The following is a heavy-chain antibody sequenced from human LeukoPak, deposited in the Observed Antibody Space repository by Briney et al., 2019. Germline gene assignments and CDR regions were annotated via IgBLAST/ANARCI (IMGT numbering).Heavy chain of an antibody. CDR1: GFTFDDYA. J-gene: IGHJ3*02. Sequence: PGGSLRLSCAASGFTFDDYAMHWVRQAPGKGLEWASGITWNSDTIDYADSVKGRFTISRDNAKNSLYLQMNSLRAEDTALYYCAKDTTYYYDSSGYDGFDIWGQGTMVTVSS. V-gene: IGHV3-9*01. D-gene: IGHD3-22*01. CDR3: AKDTTYYYDSSGYDGFDI. CDR2: ITWNSDTI.